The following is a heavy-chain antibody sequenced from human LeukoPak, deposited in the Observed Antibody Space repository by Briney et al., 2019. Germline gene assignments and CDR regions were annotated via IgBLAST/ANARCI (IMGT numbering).Heavy chain of an antibody. D-gene: IGHD4-11*01. V-gene: IGHV6-1*01. CDR2: TYYRSKWYD. Sequence: SQTLSLTCVISGDSVSNDRTAWNWIRHSPSRGLEWLGRTYYRSKWYDDYAVSLKSRITINPDTSKNHFSLHLKSVTPEDTAVYYCARETRGMDVWGKGTTVTVSS. CDR1: GDSVSNDRTA. J-gene: IGHJ6*04. CDR3: ARETRGMDV.